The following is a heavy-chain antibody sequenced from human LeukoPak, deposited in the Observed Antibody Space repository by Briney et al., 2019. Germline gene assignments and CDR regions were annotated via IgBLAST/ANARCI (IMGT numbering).Heavy chain of an antibody. Sequence: SETLSLTCTVSGRPLSRHYWSGIAERRGRGGVDCGYLYYSGSPLQHPSLKSRLTLPVDTSKNQFSLKLSSVTAADTAVYYCARDSFLVVPAATTESGYYYGMDVWGQGTTVTVSS. CDR1: GRPLSRHY. CDR2: LYYSGSP. CDR3: ARDSFLVVPAATTESGYYYGMDV. D-gene: IGHD2-2*01. V-gene: IGHV4-59*11. J-gene: IGHJ6*02.